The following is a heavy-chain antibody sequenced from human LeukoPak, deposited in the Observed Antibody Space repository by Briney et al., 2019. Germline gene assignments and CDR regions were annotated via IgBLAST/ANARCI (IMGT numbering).Heavy chain of an antibody. CDR3: ATTFGDYPKYYYYGMDV. CDR1: GYALSELS. V-gene: IGHV1-24*01. Sequence: GASVKVSCKVSGYALSELSMHWVRQTPGKGLEWMGGFNPEDAKTIYAQKFQGRVTMTEDTSTDTAYMELSSLSSEDTAMYYCATTFGDYPKYYYYGMDVWGQGTTVTVSS. CDR2: FNPEDAKT. D-gene: IGHD4-17*01. J-gene: IGHJ6*02.